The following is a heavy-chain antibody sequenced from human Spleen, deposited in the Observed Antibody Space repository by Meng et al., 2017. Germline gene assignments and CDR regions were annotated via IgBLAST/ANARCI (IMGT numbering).Heavy chain of an antibody. J-gene: IGHJ4*02. D-gene: IGHD2-8*02. CDR3: ARRPTGIDY. CDR1: GGSLSGAY. CDR2: IIHGGSP. V-gene: IGHV4-34*12. Sequence: QVQLHQWGAGLLKPPETLSLTCAVNGGSLSGAYWTWVRQPPGKGLEWLGEIIHGGSPSYSPSLKSRVTISIDTSKNQLSLMLSSVTAADTAVYYCARRPTGIDYWGQGTLVTVSS.